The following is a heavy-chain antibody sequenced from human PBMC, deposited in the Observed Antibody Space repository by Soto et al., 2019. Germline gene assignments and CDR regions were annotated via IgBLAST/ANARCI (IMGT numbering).Heavy chain of an antibody. CDR1: GGSISNYH. CDR2: ISYTGST. Sequence: QEQLQESGPRLVKPSETLSLTCSVSGGSISNYHWSWIRQPPGKGLEWIGYISYTGSTNYNPSLKGRVTIVHGTSKKQFRPKLSADTAADTGVYYCARSAANAYWSGYDDYWGQGTLVTVSS. V-gene: IGHV4-59*01. D-gene: IGHD3-3*01. CDR3: ARSAANAYWSGYDDY. J-gene: IGHJ4*02.